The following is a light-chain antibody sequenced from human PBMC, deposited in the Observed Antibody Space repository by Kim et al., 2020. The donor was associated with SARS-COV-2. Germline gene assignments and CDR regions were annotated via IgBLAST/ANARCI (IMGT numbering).Light chain of an antibody. V-gene: IGLV1-51*01. CDR1: SSNIGSDY. J-gene: IGLJ3*02. Sequence: QSVLTQPPSVSAAPGQKVTISCSGSSSNIGSDYVSWYQQLPGTAPKLLIYDNNKRPSGIPDRFSGSKSGTSATLGITGLQTGDEADYYCATWDRSLNAGVFGGGTKLTVL. CDR3: ATWDRSLNAGV. CDR2: DNN.